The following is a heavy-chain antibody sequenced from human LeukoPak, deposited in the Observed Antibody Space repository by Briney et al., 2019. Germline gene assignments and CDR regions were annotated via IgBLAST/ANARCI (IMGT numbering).Heavy chain of an antibody. CDR1: GFSVSSNY. CDR3: ARDKLGSGYASDFDY. Sequence: GGXLRLSCAASGFSVSSNYMNWVRQAPGKGLEXXSSIYTGGTTYYADSVKGRFTISRDNSKNTLYLQMNNLRAEDSALYFCARDKLGSGYASDFDYWGQGTLVTVSS. D-gene: IGHD6-19*01. J-gene: IGHJ4*02. V-gene: IGHV3-66*02. CDR2: IYTGGTT.